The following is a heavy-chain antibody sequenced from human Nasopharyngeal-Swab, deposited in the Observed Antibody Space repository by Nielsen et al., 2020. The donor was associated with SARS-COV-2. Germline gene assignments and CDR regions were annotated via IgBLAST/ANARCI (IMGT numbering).Heavy chain of an antibody. D-gene: IGHD3-22*01. CDR1: GFTFSSYG. CDR3: ARDRPYDSREDDY. Sequence: LKISCAASGFTFSSYGMHWVRQAPGKGLEWVAVIWYDGSNKYYADSVKGRFTISRDNSKNTLYLQMNSLRAEDTAVYYCARDRPYDSREDDYWGQGTLVTVSS. J-gene: IGHJ4*02. CDR2: IWYDGSNK. V-gene: IGHV3-33*01.